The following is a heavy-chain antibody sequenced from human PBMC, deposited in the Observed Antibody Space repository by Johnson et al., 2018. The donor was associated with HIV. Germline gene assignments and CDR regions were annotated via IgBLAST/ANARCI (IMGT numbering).Heavy chain of an antibody. CDR3: ARPSDYYGSGRVDAFDI. CDR2: ISWNSGSI. J-gene: IGHJ3*02. Sequence: VQLVESGGGLVQPGRSLRLSCAASGFTFDDYAMYWVRQGPGKGLEWVSGISWNSGSIGYADSVKGRFTISRDNAKNSLYLQMNSLRAEDTAVYYCARPSDYYGSGRVDAFDIWGQGTMVTVSS. D-gene: IGHD3-10*01. V-gene: IGHV3-9*01. CDR1: GFTFDDYA.